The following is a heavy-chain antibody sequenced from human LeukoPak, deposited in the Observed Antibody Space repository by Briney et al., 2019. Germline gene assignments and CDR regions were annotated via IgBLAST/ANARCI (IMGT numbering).Heavy chain of an antibody. V-gene: IGHV3-73*01. CDR2: IRSKANSYAT. CDR3: TRSSRITIFGVDTEMDV. D-gene: IGHD3-3*01. Sequence: GGSLRLSCAASGFTFSGSAMHWVRQASGKGLEWVGRIRSKANSYATAYAASVKGRFTISRDDSKNTAYLQMNSLKTEDTAVYYCTRSSRITIFGVDTEMDVWGKGTTVTVSS. J-gene: IGHJ6*04. CDR1: GFTFSGSA.